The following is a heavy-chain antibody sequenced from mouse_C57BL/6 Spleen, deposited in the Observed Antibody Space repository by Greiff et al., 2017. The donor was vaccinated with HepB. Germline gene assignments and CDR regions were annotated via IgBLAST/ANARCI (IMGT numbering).Heavy chain of an antibody. CDR2: IDPSDSET. CDR3: ARGYSNYVFDY. CDR1: GYTFTSYW. Sequence: QVQLQQPGAELVRPGSSVKLSCKASGYTFTSYWMHWVKQRPIQGLEWIGNIDPSDSETHYNQKFKDKATLTVDKSSSTAYMQLSSLTSEDSAVYYCARGYSNYVFDYWGQGTTLTVSS. D-gene: IGHD2-5*01. J-gene: IGHJ2*01. V-gene: IGHV1-52*01.